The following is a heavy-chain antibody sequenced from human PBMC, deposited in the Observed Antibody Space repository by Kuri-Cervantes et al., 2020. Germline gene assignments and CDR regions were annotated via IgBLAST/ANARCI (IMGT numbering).Heavy chain of an antibody. J-gene: IGHJ4*02. CDR2: ISYDGSNK. CDR1: GFTFSSYD. V-gene: IGHV3-30-3*01. D-gene: IGHD6-19*01. CDR3: AREGSYSSGWVCYFDY. Sequence: GESLKISCAASGFTFSSYDMHWVRQAPGKGLEWVAVISYDGSNKYYADSVKGRFTISRDNSKNTLYLQMNSLRAEDTAVYYCAREGSYSSGWVCYFDYWGQGTLVTVSS.